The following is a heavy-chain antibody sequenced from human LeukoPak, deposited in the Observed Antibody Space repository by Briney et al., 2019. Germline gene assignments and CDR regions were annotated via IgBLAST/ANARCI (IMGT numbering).Heavy chain of an antibody. Sequence: SETLSLTCNVSGGSISSGNYYWSWIRQPAGKGLEWIGRIFATGSTNYNPSLKSRVTMSVDTSKNQFSLKLSSVTAADTAVYYCARVQFGESPDYYYYYYMDVWGKGTTVTISS. V-gene: IGHV4-61*02. CDR2: IFATGST. D-gene: IGHD3-10*01. CDR3: ARVQFGESPDYYYYYYMDV. J-gene: IGHJ6*03. CDR1: GGSISSGNYY.